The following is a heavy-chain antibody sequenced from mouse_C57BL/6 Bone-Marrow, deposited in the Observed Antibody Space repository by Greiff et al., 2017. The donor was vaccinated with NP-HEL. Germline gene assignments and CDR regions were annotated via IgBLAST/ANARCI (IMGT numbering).Heavy chain of an antibody. CDR1: GFTFSDSG. CDR3: ARPHYYGSHWYFDV. V-gene: IGHV5-15*04. Sequence: EVKVEESGGGLVQPGGSLKLSCAASGFTFSDSGMAWVRQAPRKGPEWVAFISNLAYSIYYADTVTGRFTISRENAKNTLYLEMSSLRSEDTAMYYCARPHYYGSHWYFDVWGTGTTVTVSS. CDR2: ISNLAYSI. D-gene: IGHD1-1*01. J-gene: IGHJ1*03.